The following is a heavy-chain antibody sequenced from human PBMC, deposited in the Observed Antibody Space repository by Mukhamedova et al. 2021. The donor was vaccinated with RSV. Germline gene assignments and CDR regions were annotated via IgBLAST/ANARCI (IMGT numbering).Heavy chain of an antibody. D-gene: IGHD4-23*01. Sequence: VIYSGGSTYYAASMKGRFTISRDNSQNTLYLQMNSLRAEDTAVYFCARAPAVVSAFDYWGQGTLVTVSS. J-gene: IGHJ4*02. V-gene: IGHV3-53*01. CDR3: ARAPAVVSAFDY. CDR2: IYSGGST.